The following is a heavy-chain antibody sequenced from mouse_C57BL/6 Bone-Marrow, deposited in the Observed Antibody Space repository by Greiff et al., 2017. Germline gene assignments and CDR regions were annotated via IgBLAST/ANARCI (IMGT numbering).Heavy chain of an antibody. CDR2: ISSGGDYI. V-gene: IGHV5-9-1*02. CDR3: TRSLLRCFDD. J-gene: IGHJ2*01. Sequence: EVQVVESGEGLVKPGGSLKLSCAASGFTFSSYAMSWVRQTPEKRLEWVAYISSGGDYIYYADSVKGRFTISRDNARNTLYLQMRSLQSEDTAMXYCTRSLLRCFDDWGKGTTRTVSS. D-gene: IGHD2-4*01. CDR1: GFTFSSYA.